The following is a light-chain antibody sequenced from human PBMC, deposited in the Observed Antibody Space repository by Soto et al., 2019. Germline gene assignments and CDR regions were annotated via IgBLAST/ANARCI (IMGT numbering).Light chain of an antibody. J-gene: IGKJ3*01. Sequence: EIVLTQSPGILSLSPGEGATLSCRASQSLSNFFLAWYQQKPGQAPRLLIYGTSIRATGIPDRFSGSGSETDFTLTISRLEPEDFAVYYCQQYGYSLFSFGPGTKVDIK. CDR1: QSLSNFF. CDR3: QQYGYSLFS. V-gene: IGKV3-20*01. CDR2: GTS.